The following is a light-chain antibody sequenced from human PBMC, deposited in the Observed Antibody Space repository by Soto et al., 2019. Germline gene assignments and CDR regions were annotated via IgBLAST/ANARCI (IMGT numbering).Light chain of an antibody. Sequence: QSALTQPRSVSGSPGQSVTISCTGTSSDVGGYNYVSWYQQYPGKAPILMIYEVSKRPSRVPDRFSGSKSGNTASLTISGVQAEDEADYYCCSYAGSPYVFGTGTKLTVL. CDR3: CSYAGSPYV. CDR1: SSDVGGYNY. CDR2: EVS. V-gene: IGLV2-11*01. J-gene: IGLJ1*01.